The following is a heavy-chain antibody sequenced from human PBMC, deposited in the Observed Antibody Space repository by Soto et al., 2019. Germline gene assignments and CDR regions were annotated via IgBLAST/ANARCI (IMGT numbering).Heavy chain of an antibody. CDR3: ASGQGENSEEGAFDS. Sequence: SVKVSCKASGGTFSNYVINWVRQAPGQGLEWMGGIIPLFDTTNHGQKYQGRLTITADESTSTAHMELSSMRSEDTAVYYCASGQGENSEEGAFDSWRQGTLVTVSS. CDR2: IIPLFDTT. J-gene: IGHJ4*02. D-gene: IGHD1-26*01. V-gene: IGHV1-69*13. CDR1: GGTFSNYV.